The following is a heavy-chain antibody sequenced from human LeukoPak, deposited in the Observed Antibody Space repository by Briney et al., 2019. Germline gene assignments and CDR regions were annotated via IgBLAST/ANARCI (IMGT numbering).Heavy chain of an antibody. J-gene: IGHJ2*01. Sequence: PGGSLRLSCAASGFTFSSYGMHWVRQAPGKGLELVALLWADGTRPSYADSVKGRFTISRDISRNTLYLQMNGLRAEDTALYYCARDADTTALYWYFDLWGRGTLVTVSS. CDR1: GFTFSSYG. V-gene: IGHV3-33*01. CDR2: LWADGTRP. D-gene: IGHD2/OR15-2a*01. CDR3: ARDADTTALYWYFDL.